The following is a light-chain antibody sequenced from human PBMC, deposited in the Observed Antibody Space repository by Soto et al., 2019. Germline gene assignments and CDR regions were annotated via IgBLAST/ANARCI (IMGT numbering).Light chain of an antibody. J-gene: IGLJ2*01. CDR1: NIGSKS. Sequence: ELTQPPSVSVAPGKTARITCGGNNIGSKSVHWYQQKPGQAPVLVIYYDSDRPSGIPERFSGSNSGNTATLTISRVEAGDEADYYCQVWDSSSDSMVFGGGTKLTVL. V-gene: IGLV3-21*04. CDR2: YDS. CDR3: QVWDSSSDSMV.